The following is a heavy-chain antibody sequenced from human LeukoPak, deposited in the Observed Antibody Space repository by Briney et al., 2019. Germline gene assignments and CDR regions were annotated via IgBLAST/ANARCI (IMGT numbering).Heavy chain of an antibody. CDR3: ARRDSAVGHYFDY. CDR1: GYTFTSYD. CDR2: MNPNSGNT. V-gene: IGHV1-8*01. D-gene: IGHD1-26*01. Sequence: ASAKVSCKASGYTFTSYDINWVRQATGQGLEWMGWMNPNSGNTGYAQKFQGRVTMTRNTSISTAYMELSSLRSEDTAVYYCARRDSAVGHYFDYWGQGTLVTVSS. J-gene: IGHJ4*02.